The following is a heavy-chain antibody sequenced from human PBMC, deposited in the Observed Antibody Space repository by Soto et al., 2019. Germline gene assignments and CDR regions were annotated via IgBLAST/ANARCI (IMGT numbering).Heavy chain of an antibody. J-gene: IGHJ3*02. CDR3: ARDPATVTTSDNAFDI. V-gene: IGHV1-3*01. CDR2: INAGNGNT. D-gene: IGHD4-17*01. CDR1: GYTFTSYA. Sequence: ASVKVSCKASGYTFTSYAMHWVRQAPGQRLEWMRWINAGNGNTKYSQKFQGRVTITRDTSASTAYMELSSLRSEDTAVYYCARDPATVTTSDNAFDIWGQGTMVTVSS.